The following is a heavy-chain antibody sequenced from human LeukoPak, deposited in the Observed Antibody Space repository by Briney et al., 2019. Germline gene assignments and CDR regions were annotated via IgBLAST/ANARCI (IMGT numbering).Heavy chain of an antibody. CDR3: ARGDFTLEQWLVAFDY. CDR1: GGSISSYY. CDR2: IYYSGST. Sequence: ETLSLTCTVSGGSISSYYWSWIRQSPGKGLEWIGYIYYSGSTNYNPSLKSRVTISVDTSKNQFSLKLSSVTAADTAVYYCARGDFTLEQWLVAFDYWGQGTLVTVSS. J-gene: IGHJ4*02. D-gene: IGHD6-19*01. V-gene: IGHV4-59*01.